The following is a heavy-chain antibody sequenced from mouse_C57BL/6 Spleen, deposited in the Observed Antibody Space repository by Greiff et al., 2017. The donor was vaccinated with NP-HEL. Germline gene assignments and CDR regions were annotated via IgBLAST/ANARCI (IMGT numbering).Heavy chain of an antibody. CDR1: GYTFTSYD. J-gene: IGHJ2*01. V-gene: IGHV1-85*01. CDR2: IYPRDGST. D-gene: IGHD2-1*01. CDR3: AKIYYGNPYYFDY. Sequence: QVQLKQSGPELVKPGASVKLSCKASGYTFTSYDINWVKQRPGQGLEWIGWIYPRDGSTKYNEKFKGKATLTVDTSSSTAYMELHSLTSEDSAVYFCAKIYYGNPYYFDYWGQGTTLTVSS.